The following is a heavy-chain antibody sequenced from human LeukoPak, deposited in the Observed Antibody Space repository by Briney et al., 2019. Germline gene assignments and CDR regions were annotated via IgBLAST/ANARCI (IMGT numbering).Heavy chain of an antibody. CDR3: ARDGGQGSGWSTIDY. CDR2: IFYNGET. D-gene: IGHD6-19*01. V-gene: IGHV4-61*03. J-gene: IGHJ4*02. Sequence: XEWIGYIFYNGETNYNPSLTSRLTLSIDASKNHFSLKLTSVTAADTGVYYCARDGGQGSGWSTIDYWGQGTLVTVSS.